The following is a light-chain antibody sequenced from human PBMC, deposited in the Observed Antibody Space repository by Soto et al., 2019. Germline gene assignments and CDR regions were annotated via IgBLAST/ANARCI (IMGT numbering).Light chain of an antibody. CDR2: DVS. Sequence: QSVLTPPRSVSGSPGQSVTISCTGTSSDVGGYNYVSWYQQHPGKAPKLMIYDVSKRPSGVPDRFSGSKSGNTASLTISGLQAEDEADYYCCSYAGSYTYVFGTGTKVTVL. J-gene: IGLJ1*01. CDR3: CSYAGSYTYV. V-gene: IGLV2-11*01. CDR1: SSDVGGYNY.